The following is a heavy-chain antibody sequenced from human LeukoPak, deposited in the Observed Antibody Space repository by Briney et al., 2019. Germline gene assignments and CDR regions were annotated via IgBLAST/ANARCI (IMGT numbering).Heavy chain of an antibody. J-gene: IGHJ3*02. CDR1: GGFFSAYY. Sequence: SETLSLTCAVYGGFFSAYYWSWIRQPPGKGLEWIGEINHSGSTNYDPSLKSRFTISVDTSKNQFSLKLSSVTAADTAVYYCARTTVTTDDAFDIWGQGTMVTVSS. CDR3: ARTTVTTDDAFDI. D-gene: IGHD4-11*01. V-gene: IGHV4-34*01. CDR2: INHSGST.